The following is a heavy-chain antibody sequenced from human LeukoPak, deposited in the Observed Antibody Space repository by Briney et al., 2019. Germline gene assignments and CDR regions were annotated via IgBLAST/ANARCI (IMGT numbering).Heavy chain of an antibody. CDR1: GYTFTSYD. CDR2: MNPNSGNT. D-gene: IGHD2-2*01. V-gene: IGHV1-8*03. J-gene: IGHJ5*02. Sequence: ASVKVSCKASGYTFTSYDINWVRQATGQGLEWMGWMNPNSGNTGYAQKFQGRVTITRNTSISTAYMELSSLRSEDTAVYYCARGPGYCSSTSCYSHWFDPWGQGTLVTVSS. CDR3: ARGPGYCSSTSCYSHWFDP.